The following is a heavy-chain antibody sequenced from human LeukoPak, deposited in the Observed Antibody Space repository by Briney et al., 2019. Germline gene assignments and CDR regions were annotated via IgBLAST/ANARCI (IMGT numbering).Heavy chain of an antibody. J-gene: IGHJ4*02. Sequence: GGSLRLSCAASGFSFSSYGMHWVRQAPGKGLEWVAVIWSDGTNKDYADSVKGRFTISRDESKNTLYLQMNSLRAEDTALYYCARDLSSWTPGYWSQGTLVTVSS. CDR2: IWSDGTNK. D-gene: IGHD6-13*01. CDR3: ARDLSSWTPGY. V-gene: IGHV3-33*01. CDR1: GFSFSSYG.